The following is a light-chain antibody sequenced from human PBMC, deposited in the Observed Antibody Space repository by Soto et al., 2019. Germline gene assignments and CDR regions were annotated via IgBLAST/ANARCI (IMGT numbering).Light chain of an antibody. J-gene: IGKJ1*01. CDR3: QQYNNWPPWK. Sequence: EIVMTQSPATLSVSPGERATLSCKASQSVSSSLAWYQQKPGQAPRLLIYGASTRATGIPARFSGSGSGTEFTLTISSLQSEDFALYYCQQYNNWPPWKFGPGTKVDIK. CDR2: GAS. V-gene: IGKV3-15*01. CDR1: QSVSSS.